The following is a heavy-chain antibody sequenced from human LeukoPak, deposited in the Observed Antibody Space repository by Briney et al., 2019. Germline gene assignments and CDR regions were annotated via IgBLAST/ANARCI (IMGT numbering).Heavy chain of an antibody. CDR3: ARDCSGGSCIIDAFDI. V-gene: IGHV1-8*01. J-gene: IGHJ3*02. Sequence: ASVKVSCKASGYTFTSYDINWVRQATGQGFEWMGWMNPNSGNTGYAQKFQGRVTMTRNTSISTAYMELSSLRSEDTAVYYCARDCSGGSCIIDAFDIWGQGTMVTVSS. CDR1: GYTFTSYD. CDR2: MNPNSGNT. D-gene: IGHD2-15*01.